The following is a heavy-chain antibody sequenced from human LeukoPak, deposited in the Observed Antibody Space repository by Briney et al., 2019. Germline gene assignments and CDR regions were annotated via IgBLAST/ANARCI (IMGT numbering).Heavy chain of an antibody. Sequence: SVKVSCKTSGGTFLNYAISWVRQAPGQGLEWMGRIIPILGIANYAQKFQARVTLTADKFTSTAYMELSSLRSDDTAVYYCARASQDYYGSGSYYRGGDAFDIWGQGTMVTVSS. CDR3: ARASQDYYGSGSYYRGGDAFDI. CDR1: GGTFLNYA. D-gene: IGHD3-10*01. CDR2: IIPILGIA. V-gene: IGHV1-69*04. J-gene: IGHJ3*02.